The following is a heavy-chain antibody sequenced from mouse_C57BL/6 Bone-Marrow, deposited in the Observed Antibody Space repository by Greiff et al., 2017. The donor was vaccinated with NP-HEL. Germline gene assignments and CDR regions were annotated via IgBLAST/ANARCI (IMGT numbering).Heavy chain of an antibody. J-gene: IGHJ3*01. V-gene: IGHV5-6*01. CDR1: GFTFSSYG. Sequence: EVQRVESGGDLVKPGGSLKLSCAASGFTFSSYGMSWVRQTPDKRLEWVATISSGGSYTYYPDSVKGRFTISRDNAKNTLYLQMSSLKAEDTAMYYCARYDYDEAAWFAYWGQGTLVTVSA. CDR2: ISSGGSYT. D-gene: IGHD2-4*01. CDR3: ARYDYDEAAWFAY.